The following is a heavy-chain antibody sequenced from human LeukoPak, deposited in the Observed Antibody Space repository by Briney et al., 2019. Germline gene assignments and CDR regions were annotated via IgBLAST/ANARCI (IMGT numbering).Heavy chain of an antibody. Sequence: SETLSLTCTVSGGSIRTYYWSWIRQSPGKGLEWIGYIDYSGSTNYNPSLKSRVTISIDTSKNHFSLKLSSGTAADTAVYSCARGAIGGSGWFWAFDIWGQGTMVTVTS. V-gene: IGHV4-59*01. J-gene: IGHJ3*02. CDR1: GGSIRTYY. D-gene: IGHD6-19*01. CDR2: IDYSGST. CDR3: ARGAIGGSGWFWAFDI.